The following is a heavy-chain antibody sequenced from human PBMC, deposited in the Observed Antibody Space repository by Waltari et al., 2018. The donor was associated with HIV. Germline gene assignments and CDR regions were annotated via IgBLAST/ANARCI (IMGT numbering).Heavy chain of an antibody. J-gene: IGHJ4*02. Sequence: QVQLQESGPGLVKPSETLSLTCSVSGGSISSYYWSWIRQPPGKGLEWIGYIYYTGTTSYNPSLRSRVTMSLDTSKTQFSLKLSSVSAADTAVYYCARDSYTNPRALDYWGQGTLVTVSS. CDR1: GGSISSYY. CDR2: IYYTGTT. CDR3: ARDSYTNPRALDY. D-gene: IGHD2-2*02. V-gene: IGHV4-59*01.